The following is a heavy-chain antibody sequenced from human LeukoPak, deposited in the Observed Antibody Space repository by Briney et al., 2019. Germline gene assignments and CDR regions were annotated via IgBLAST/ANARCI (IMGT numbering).Heavy chain of an antibody. Sequence: ASVKVSCKASGYTFADHYMHWVRQAPGQGLEWVGWINPNSGGTNYAQKFQGRVTMTRDTSISTAYMELSRLRSDDTAVYYCARGRAYYDILTGYYTGDYWGQGTLVTVSS. V-gene: IGHV1-2*02. D-gene: IGHD3-9*01. CDR2: INPNSGGT. CDR1: GYTFADHY. J-gene: IGHJ4*02. CDR3: ARGRAYYDILTGYYTGDY.